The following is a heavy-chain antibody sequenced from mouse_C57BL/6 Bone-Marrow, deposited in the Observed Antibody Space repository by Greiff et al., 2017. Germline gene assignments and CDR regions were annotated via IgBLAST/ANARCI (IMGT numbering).Heavy chain of an antibody. V-gene: IGHV1-64*01. CDR2: IHPNSGST. CDR1: GYTFTSYW. CDR3: ARWAAHYFDY. J-gene: IGHJ2*01. Sequence: QVQLQQPGAELVKPGASVKLSRKASGYTFTSYWMHWVKQRPGQGLEWIGMIHPNSGSTNYNEKFKSKATLTVDKSSSTAYMQLSSLTSEDSAIYYCARWAAHYFDYWGQGTTLTVSS.